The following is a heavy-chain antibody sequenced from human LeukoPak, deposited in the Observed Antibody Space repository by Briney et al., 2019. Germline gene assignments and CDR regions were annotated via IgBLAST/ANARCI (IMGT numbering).Heavy chain of an antibody. CDR1: GGTFSSYA. CDR3: ARVPRTAVAI. J-gene: IGHJ3*02. V-gene: IGHV1-69*05. Sequence: GASVKVSCKASGGTFSSYAISWVRQAPGQGLEWMGGIIPIFGTANYAQKFQGRVTMTRNTSISTAYMELSSLRSEDTAVYYCARVPRTAVAIWGQGTMVTVSS. CDR2: IIPIFGTA. D-gene: IGHD6-19*01.